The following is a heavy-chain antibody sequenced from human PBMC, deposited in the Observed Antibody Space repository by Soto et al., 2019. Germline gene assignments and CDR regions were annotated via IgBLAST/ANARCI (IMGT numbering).Heavy chain of an antibody. CDR2: IHYTGNT. Sequence: PSETLSLTCNVSGGSITTSSFYWGWIRQPPGKGLEWIGSIHYTGNTYYNPSLKTRVTISLDTSRNHFSLSLSSVTAADTAVYYCVRPSGYCSSSNCYTAWFDPWGQGTLVTVSS. CDR1: GGSITTSSFY. CDR3: VRPSGYCSSSNCYTAWFDP. D-gene: IGHD2-2*02. J-gene: IGHJ5*02. V-gene: IGHV4-39*02.